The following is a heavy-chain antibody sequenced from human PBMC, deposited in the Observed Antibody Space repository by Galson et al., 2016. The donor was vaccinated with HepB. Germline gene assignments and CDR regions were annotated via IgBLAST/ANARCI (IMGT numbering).Heavy chain of an antibody. Sequence: SVKVSCKASGFSFSRSAVQWVRQARGQRLELIGWLVVGSGHTKYAQKFHERVTIARDMSTSTAHMGLSSLRSDDTALYYCAKSDYYGPAGEFDYWGQGTLVSVSS. D-gene: IGHD3-10*01. CDR1: GFSFSRSA. CDR3: AKSDYYGPAGEFDY. CDR2: LVVGSGHT. V-gene: IGHV1-58*01. J-gene: IGHJ4*02.